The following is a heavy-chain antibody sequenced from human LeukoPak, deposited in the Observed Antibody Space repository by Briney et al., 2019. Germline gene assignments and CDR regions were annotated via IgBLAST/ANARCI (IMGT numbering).Heavy chain of an antibody. D-gene: IGHD6-19*01. CDR1: GFTLSTYG. Sequence: GGSLRLSCAASGFTLSTYGMHWVRQAPGKGLEWVARMSYDGKSEYYVDSVKGRFAISRDISNNALYMQMNSLRAEDTAVYYCARDLYGSGWYNYFDPWGQGALVTVSS. J-gene: IGHJ5*02. V-gene: IGHV3-30*03. CDR2: MSYDGKSE. CDR3: ARDLYGSGWYNYFDP.